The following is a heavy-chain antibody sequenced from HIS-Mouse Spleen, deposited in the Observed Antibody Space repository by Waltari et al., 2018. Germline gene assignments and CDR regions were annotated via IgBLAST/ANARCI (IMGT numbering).Heavy chain of an antibody. V-gene: IGHV4-39*07. J-gene: IGHJ2*01. CDR3: AREIPYSSSWYDWYFDL. CDR1: GGSLSSSSYY. CDR2: SYYSGST. Sequence: QLQLQESGPGLVKPSETLSLTCTVPGGSLSSSSYYWGGIRQPPGKGLEWIGRSYYSGSTYYNPSLKSRVTISVDTSKNQFSLKLSSVTAADTAVYYCAREIPYSSSWYDWYFDLWGRGTLVTVSS. D-gene: IGHD6-13*01.